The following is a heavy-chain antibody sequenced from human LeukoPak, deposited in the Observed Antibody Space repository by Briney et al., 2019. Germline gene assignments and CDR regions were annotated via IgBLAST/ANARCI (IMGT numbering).Heavy chain of an antibody. Sequence: GGSLRLSCAASGFSFSDAWMSWVRQIPGKGLEWVGRIESKTDGGITDYAAPVKGRFTISRDDSTNTLYLQMNSLKSEDTAVYYCTTYGSGRKFDYWGQGILVTVSS. J-gene: IGHJ4*02. CDR3: TTYGSGRKFDY. CDR1: GFSFSDAW. D-gene: IGHD3-10*01. CDR2: IESKTDGGIT. V-gene: IGHV3-15*04.